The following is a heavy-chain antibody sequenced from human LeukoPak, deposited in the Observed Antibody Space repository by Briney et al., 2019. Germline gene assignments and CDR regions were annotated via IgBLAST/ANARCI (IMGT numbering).Heavy chain of an antibody. CDR3: ATKQWLAPPPDS. CDR1: GFTFSKYW. D-gene: IGHD6-19*01. CDR2: INTDGTVT. J-gene: IGHJ4*02. Sequence: GSLRLSCAASGFTFSKYWMLWVRQAPGKGLESVSRINTDGTVTTYADSVKGRFTVSRDNADNTMFLQMNSVRDEDTAVHYCATKQWLAPPPDSWGQGTPVTVSS. V-gene: IGHV3-74*01.